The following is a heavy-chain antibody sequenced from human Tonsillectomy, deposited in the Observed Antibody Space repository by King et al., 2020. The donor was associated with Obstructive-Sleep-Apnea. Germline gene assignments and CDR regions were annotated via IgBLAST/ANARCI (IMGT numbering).Heavy chain of an antibody. D-gene: IGHD1-26*01. CDR1: GGGVSSGGDY. CDR3: ARAREVPYYFDY. J-gene: IGHJ4*02. V-gene: IGHV4-30-4*01. Sequence: CAVCGGGVSSGGDYWSWVRQPPGKGLEWIGYIYYSWSTYYNPSLQSRVTISGDTAKNQFYLKLSSVTAADTAVYYCARAREVPYYFDYWGQGTLVTVSS. CDR2: IYYSWST.